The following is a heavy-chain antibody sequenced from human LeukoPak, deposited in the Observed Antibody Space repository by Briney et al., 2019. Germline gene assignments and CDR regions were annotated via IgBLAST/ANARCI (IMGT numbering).Heavy chain of an antibody. Sequence: KPSETLSLTCTVSGGSISSYYWSWIRQPPGKGLEWIGYIYYSGSTNYNPSLKSRVTISVDTSKNQFSLKLSSVTAADTAVYYCARFKAATLDFDYWGQETLVTVSS. D-gene: IGHD2-15*01. J-gene: IGHJ4*02. CDR3: ARFKAATLDFDY. CDR2: IYYSGST. V-gene: IGHV4-59*01. CDR1: GGSISSYY.